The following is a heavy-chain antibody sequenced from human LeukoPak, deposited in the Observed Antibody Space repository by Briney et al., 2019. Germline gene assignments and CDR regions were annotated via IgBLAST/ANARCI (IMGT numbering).Heavy chain of an antibody. J-gene: IGHJ5*02. Sequence: SQTLSLTYTVSGYAIISGGFSWNWIRQPPGKGLEWIGCIYDRGPAHYNPSLKSRFTISVDRPKNQFFLNVTSLTAADTAVYYCARSRQASGLFSSWGQGTLVVVSS. CDR3: ARSRQASGLFSS. V-gene: IGHV4-30-2*01. D-gene: IGHD3-10*01. CDR2: IYDRGPA. CDR1: GYAIISGGFS.